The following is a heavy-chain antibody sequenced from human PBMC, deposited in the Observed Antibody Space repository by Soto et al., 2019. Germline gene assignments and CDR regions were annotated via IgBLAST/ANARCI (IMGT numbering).Heavy chain of an antibody. D-gene: IGHD3-3*01. Sequence: GGSLRLSCAASGFTFSSYGMHWVRQAPGKGLEWVAVISYDGSNKYYADSVKGRFTISRDNSKNTLYLQMNSLRAEDTAVYYCAKDGTHYDFWSGYKTVYYYYYMDVWGKGTTVTVSS. CDR2: ISYDGSNK. V-gene: IGHV3-30*18. CDR1: GFTFSSYG. J-gene: IGHJ6*03. CDR3: AKDGTHYDFWSGYKTVYYYYYMDV.